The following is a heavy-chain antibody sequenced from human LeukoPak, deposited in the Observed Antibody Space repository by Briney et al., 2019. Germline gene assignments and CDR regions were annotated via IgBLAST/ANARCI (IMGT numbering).Heavy chain of an antibody. CDR1: GGSFSGYY. J-gene: IGHJ3*02. D-gene: IGHD3-22*01. CDR3: ARGVPSAYYDSSGYYYSDAFDI. Sequence: SETLSLTCAVHGGSFSGYYWSWIRQPPGKGLEWIGEINHSGSTNYNPSLKSRVTISVDTSKNQFSLKLSSVTAADTAVYYCARGVPSAYYDSSGYYYSDAFDIWGQGTMVTVSS. V-gene: IGHV4-34*01. CDR2: INHSGST.